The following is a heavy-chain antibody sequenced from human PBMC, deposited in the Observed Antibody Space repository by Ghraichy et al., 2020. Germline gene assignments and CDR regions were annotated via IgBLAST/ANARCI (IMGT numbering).Heavy chain of an antibody. CDR1: GFTFSSHW. V-gene: IGHV3-7*01. D-gene: IGHD3-16*01. J-gene: IGHJ5*02. CDR3: ASDAMFMLDA. CDR2: IKQDGSQR. Sequence: GGSLRLSCAASGFTFSSHWMTWVRQAPGKGLEWVANIKQDGSQRLYVDSVKGRFTVSRDNARNSLFLQMDSLRAEDTAIYYCASDAMFMLDAWGQGSLVTVSS.